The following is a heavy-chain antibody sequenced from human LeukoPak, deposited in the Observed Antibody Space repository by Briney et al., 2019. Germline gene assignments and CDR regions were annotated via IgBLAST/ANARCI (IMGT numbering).Heavy chain of an antibody. CDR3: AKDPNSGWGDY. Sequence: GGSLRLTCAASGCSFSSFAMSWVRQAPGKGLEWVSAISGSDGGTYYADSVKGRFTISRDNSKNTLSLQMNSLRAEDTAVYYCAKDPNSGWGDYWGQGTPVTVSS. J-gene: IGHJ4*02. CDR1: GCSFSSFA. D-gene: IGHD6-19*01. V-gene: IGHV3-23*01. CDR2: ISGSDGGT.